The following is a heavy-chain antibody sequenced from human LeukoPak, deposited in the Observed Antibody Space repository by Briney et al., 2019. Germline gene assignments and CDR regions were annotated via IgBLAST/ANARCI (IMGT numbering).Heavy chain of an antibody. D-gene: IGHD6-19*01. Sequence: PSETLSLTCTVSGGSISSSSYYWGWIRQPPGKGLEWIGSIYSSGSTYYNPSLKSRVTMSVDTSKNQFSLKLSSVTAADTALSYSARPETSSGWYGIWFDPWGQGTLVTVSS. CDR2: IYSSGST. CDR1: GGSISSSSYY. CDR3: ARPETSSGWYGIWFDP. V-gene: IGHV4-39*01. J-gene: IGHJ5*02.